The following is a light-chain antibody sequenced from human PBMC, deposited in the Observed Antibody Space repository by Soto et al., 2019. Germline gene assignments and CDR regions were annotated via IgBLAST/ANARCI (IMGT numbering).Light chain of an antibody. CDR3: QTWGTGIRV. V-gene: IGLV4-69*01. CDR1: SGHSNYA. CDR2: VNSDGSH. J-gene: IGLJ1*01. Sequence: QLVLTQSPSASASLGASVKLTCTLSSGHSNYAIAWHQQQPEKGPRYLMKVNSDGSHRKGDGIPDRFSGSSSGAQRYLTISSLQSEDAADYYCQTWGTGIRVFGTGTKVTVL.